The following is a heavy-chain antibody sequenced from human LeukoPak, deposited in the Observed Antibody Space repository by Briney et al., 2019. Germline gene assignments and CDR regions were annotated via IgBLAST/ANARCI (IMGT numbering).Heavy chain of an antibody. CDR2: IYYSGST. D-gene: IGHD4-17*01. CDR1: GGSISSGDYY. Sequence: SETLSLTCTVSGGSISSGDYYWSWIRQPPGKGLEWIGYIYYSGSTYYNPSLKSRVTISVDTSKNQFSLKLSSVTAADTAVYYCARVWLHDYGDYSNWFDPWGQGTLVTVSS. CDR3: ARVWLHDYGDYSNWFDP. J-gene: IGHJ5*02. V-gene: IGHV4-30-4*01.